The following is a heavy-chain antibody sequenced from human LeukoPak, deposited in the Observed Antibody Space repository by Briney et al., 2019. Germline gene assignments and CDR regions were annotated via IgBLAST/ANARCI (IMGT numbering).Heavy chain of an antibody. Sequence: SETLSLTCTVSGGSISSFYWSWIRQPPGKGLEWIGYMYYRGSTNYNPSLKSRVTISEDTSKNQFSLKLTSVTAADTAVYYCARLVKDYDSSGYYYGNRFDYWGQGSLVTVSS. V-gene: IGHV4-59*08. CDR3: ARLVKDYDSSGYYYGNRFDY. CDR1: GGSISSFY. CDR2: MYYRGST. J-gene: IGHJ4*02. D-gene: IGHD3-22*01.